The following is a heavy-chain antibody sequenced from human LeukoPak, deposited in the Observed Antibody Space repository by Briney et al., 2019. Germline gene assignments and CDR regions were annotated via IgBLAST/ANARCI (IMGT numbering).Heavy chain of an antibody. CDR3: AKDPRGWELLGYFQH. CDR2: IGGSGGST. CDR1: GFTFSSYA. V-gene: IGHV3-23*01. Sequence: GGSLRLSCAASGFTFSSYAMSWVRQAPGKGLEWVSAIGGSGGSTYYADSVKGRFTISRDNSKNTLYLQMNSLRAEDTAVYYCAKDPRGWELLGYFQHWGQGTLVTVSS. D-gene: IGHD1-26*01. J-gene: IGHJ1*01.